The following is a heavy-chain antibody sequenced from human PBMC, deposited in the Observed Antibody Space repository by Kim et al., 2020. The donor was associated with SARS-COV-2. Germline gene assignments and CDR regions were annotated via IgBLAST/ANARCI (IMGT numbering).Heavy chain of an antibody. J-gene: IGHJ4*02. Sequence: SETLSLTCAVYGGSFSGYYWSWIRQPPGKGLEWIGEINHSGSTNYNPSLKSRVTISVDTSKNQFSLKLSSVTAADTAVYYCARGVGVLWVGELKYYFDYWGQGTLVTVSS. CDR1: GGSFSGYY. D-gene: IGHD3-10*01. CDR3: ARGVGVLWVGELKYYFDY. CDR2: INHSGST. V-gene: IGHV4-34*01.